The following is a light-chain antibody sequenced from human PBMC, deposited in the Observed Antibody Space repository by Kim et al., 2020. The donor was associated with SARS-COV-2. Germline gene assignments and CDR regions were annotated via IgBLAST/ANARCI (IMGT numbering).Light chain of an antibody. Sequence: VSPGERATLSRRASQSIRSNLAWYQQKPGQAPRLLMYGASTRATGIPARFSGIGSGTEFTLTISSLQSEDCAVYYCQQYNNRPQTFGQGTKVDIK. CDR1: QSIRSN. V-gene: IGKV3-15*01. CDR3: QQYNNRPQT. J-gene: IGKJ1*01. CDR2: GAS.